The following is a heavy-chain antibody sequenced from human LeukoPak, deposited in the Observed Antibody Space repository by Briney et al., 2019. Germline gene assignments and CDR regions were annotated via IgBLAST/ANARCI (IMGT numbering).Heavy chain of an antibody. J-gene: IGHJ5*02. CDR2: IYTSGST. CDR1: GGSISSGSYY. D-gene: IGHD3-10*01. CDR3: AREGLNMVRGVIPKEAWGWFDP. Sequence: SQTLSLTCTVSGGSISSGSYYWNWIRQPAGKGLEWIGRIYTSGSTNYNPSFKSRVTISVDTSKNQFSLKLSSVTAADTAVYYCAREGLNMVRGVIPKEAWGWFDPWGQGTLVTVSS. V-gene: IGHV4-61*02.